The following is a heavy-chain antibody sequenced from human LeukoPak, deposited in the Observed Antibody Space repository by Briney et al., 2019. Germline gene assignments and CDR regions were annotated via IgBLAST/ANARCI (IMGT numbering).Heavy chain of an antibody. CDR3: ARNWWGIDY. CDR1: GFRFSDHW. Sequence: GGSLRLSCAAFGFRFSDHWMHWVRQSPDKGLVWVSRINYDGNDTSYADSVWGRFIISRDNTKNTLYLQMSSLKIEDTAVYYCARNWWGIDYWGPGTLVTVSS. V-gene: IGHV3-74*01. D-gene: IGHD2-8*02. J-gene: IGHJ4*02. CDR2: INYDGNDT.